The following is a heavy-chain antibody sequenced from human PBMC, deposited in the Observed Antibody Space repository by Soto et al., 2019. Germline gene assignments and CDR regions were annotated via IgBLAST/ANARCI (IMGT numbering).Heavy chain of an antibody. D-gene: IGHD3-10*01. CDR2: IIPVFQTP. J-gene: IGHJ3*01. V-gene: IGHV1-69*01. CDR3: ARDLGASFYYRAVGPLDPCPL. CDR1: GYTFRDYS. Sequence: QERLVQSGAEAKRPGSSVKVSCKASGYTFRDYSINWVRQAPGQAPEWMGGIIPVFQTPNYAQNFQGRLTIAADESTATAYMVLSSLREDDPAVYYCARDLGASFYYRAVGPLDPCPLWGHGTMVTVSS.